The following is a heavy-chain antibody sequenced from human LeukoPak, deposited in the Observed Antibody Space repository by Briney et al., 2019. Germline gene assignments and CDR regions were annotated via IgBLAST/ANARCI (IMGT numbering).Heavy chain of an antibody. CDR2: ISGSGGST. CDR1: GFTFSSYG. Sequence: GGSLRLSCAASGFTFSSYGMSWVRQAPGKGLEWVSAISGSGGSTYYADSVKGRFTISRDNSKNTLYLQMNSLRAEDTAVYYCANILRTTMVRGARIPSDYWGQGTLVTVSS. J-gene: IGHJ4*02. CDR3: ANILRTTMVRGARIPSDY. V-gene: IGHV3-23*01. D-gene: IGHD3-10*01.